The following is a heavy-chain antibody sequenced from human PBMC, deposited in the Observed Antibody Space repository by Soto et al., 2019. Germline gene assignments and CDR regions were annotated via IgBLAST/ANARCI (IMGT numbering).Heavy chain of an antibody. J-gene: IGHJ4*02. D-gene: IGHD3-22*01. CDR3: ARCYYDSSGFDS. CDR2: IYYSGTT. V-gene: IGHV4-39*01. CDR1: GGSISSSSYY. Sequence: PSETLSLTCSVSGGSISSSSYYWGWIRQPPGKGLEWIGNIYYSGTTYYNPSLKSRVTISVDMSKNQFSLKLSSVTAADTAMYYCARCYYDSSGFDSWGQGTLVTVS.